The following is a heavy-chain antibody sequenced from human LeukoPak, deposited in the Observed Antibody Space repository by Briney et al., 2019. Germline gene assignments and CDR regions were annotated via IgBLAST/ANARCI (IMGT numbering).Heavy chain of an antibody. D-gene: IGHD3-22*01. CDR3: ARVGGITMIVVLITDAFDI. CDR2: IYYSGST. J-gene: IGHJ3*02. CDR1: GGSISSYY. V-gene: IGHV4-59*12. Sequence: KPSETLSLTCTVSGGSISSYYWSWIRQPPGKGLEWIGYIYYSGSTNYNPSLKSRVTISVDTSKNQFSLKLRSVTAADTAVYYCARVGGITMIVVLITDAFDIWGQGTMVTVSS.